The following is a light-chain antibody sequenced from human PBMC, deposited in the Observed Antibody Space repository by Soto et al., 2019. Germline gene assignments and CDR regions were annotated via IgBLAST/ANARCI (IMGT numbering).Light chain of an antibody. Sequence: IQLTQSPSSLSASVGDRVTITCRASQGISSSLAWYQQTPGKAPKFLIYAASTLQSGVPARFSGSGSGTDFTLTISSLQPEDFATYYCQQVNSYPLTFXGGTKVDIK. CDR1: QGISSS. V-gene: IGKV1-9*01. CDR2: AAS. J-gene: IGKJ4*01. CDR3: QQVNSYPLT.